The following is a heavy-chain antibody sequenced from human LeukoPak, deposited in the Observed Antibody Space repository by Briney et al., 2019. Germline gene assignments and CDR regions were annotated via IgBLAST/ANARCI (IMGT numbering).Heavy chain of an antibody. Sequence: ASVKVSCKASGYTFTSYDFNWLRQATGQGPEWMGWMNPNSGATGYAQKFQGRVTMTRSASINTAYMELSNLRSEDTAVYYCARDRESSYYYDSSGYSCLCYWGQGTLVTVSS. CDR2: MNPNSGAT. CDR3: ARDRESSYYYDSSGYSCLCY. V-gene: IGHV1-8*01. J-gene: IGHJ4*02. CDR1: GYTFTSYD. D-gene: IGHD3-22*01.